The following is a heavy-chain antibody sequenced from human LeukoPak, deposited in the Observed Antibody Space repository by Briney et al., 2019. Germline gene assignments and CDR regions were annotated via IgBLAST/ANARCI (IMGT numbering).Heavy chain of an antibody. D-gene: IGHD5-18*01. Sequence: PSETLSLTCTVSGASISSYYWSWIRQPPGKGLEWIGYIYYGGSTNYNPSLKSRVTISADTSKNQFSLKLSSVTAADTAVYYCARLPPSSGYSYGYVDYWGQGTLVTVSS. V-gene: IGHV4-59*08. CDR3: ARLPPSSGYSYGYVDY. CDR2: IYYGGST. J-gene: IGHJ4*02. CDR1: GASISSYY.